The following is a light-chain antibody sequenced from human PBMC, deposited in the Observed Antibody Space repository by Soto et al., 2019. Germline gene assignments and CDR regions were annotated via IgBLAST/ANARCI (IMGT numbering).Light chain of an antibody. CDR2: DVD. Sequence: QSALTQPRSVSGSPGQSVTISCTGTSRDIGGSNFVSWYQQHPDKAPKLMLYDVDERPSGVPDRFSGSKSGNTASLTISGLQGEDEADYYCCSYAGGEYTWVFGGGTKVTVL. V-gene: IGLV2-11*01. CDR3: CSYAGGEYTWV. CDR1: SRDIGGSNF. J-gene: IGLJ3*02.